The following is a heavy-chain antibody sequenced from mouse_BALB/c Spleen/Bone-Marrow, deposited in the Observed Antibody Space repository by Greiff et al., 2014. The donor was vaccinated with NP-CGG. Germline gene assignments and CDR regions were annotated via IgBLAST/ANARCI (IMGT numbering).Heavy chain of an antibody. Sequence: QVQLKESGAELRKPGASVKISCKATGYTFSSYWIEWVKQRPGHGLEWIGEILPGSGSTNYNEKFKGKATFTADTSSNTAYMQLSSLTSEDSAVYYCARDWDPFAYWGQGTLVTVSA. J-gene: IGHJ3*01. V-gene: IGHV1-9*01. CDR3: ARDWDPFAY. D-gene: IGHD4-1*01. CDR1: GYTFSSYW. CDR2: ILPGSGST.